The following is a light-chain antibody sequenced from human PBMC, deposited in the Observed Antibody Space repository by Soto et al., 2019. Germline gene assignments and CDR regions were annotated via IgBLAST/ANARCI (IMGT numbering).Light chain of an antibody. J-gene: IGKJ2*01. CDR3: LQDYNYPYT. Sequence: AIQMTQSPSALSASVGDRVTITCRASQGIRNDLGWYQQKPGKAPKLLIYAASSLQSGVPSRFSGSGSGTDFTITISSLQPEDFATYYCLQDYNYPYTFGQGTKLEIK. CDR1: QGIRND. CDR2: AAS. V-gene: IGKV1-6*01.